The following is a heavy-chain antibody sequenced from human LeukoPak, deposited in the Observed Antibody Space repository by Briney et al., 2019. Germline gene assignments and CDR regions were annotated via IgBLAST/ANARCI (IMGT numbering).Heavy chain of an antibody. CDR1: GFTFSSYG. J-gene: IGHJ3*02. D-gene: IGHD3-10*01. Sequence: GGSLRLSCAASGFTFSSYGMSWGRQAPGKGVEWVSAISGSGGSTYYADSVKGRFTISRDNSKNTLYLQMNSLRAEDTAVYYCARELVVRGVIGAFDIWGQGTVVTVSS. CDR3: ARELVVRGVIGAFDI. CDR2: ISGSGGST. V-gene: IGHV3-23*01.